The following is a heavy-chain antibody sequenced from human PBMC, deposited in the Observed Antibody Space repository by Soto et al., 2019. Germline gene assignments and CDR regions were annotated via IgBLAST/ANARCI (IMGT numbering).Heavy chain of an antibody. V-gene: IGHV4-38-2*01. J-gene: IGHJ3*02. Sequence: SETLSLTCVVSGHSINSAYYWGWIRQPPGKGLEWIGSMYHSGGNFYNPSLQSRVSMSMVTSKNHFSLKLRSATAADTAVYYCAAYDFSGAAAFDIWGRGTRVTVSS. D-gene: IGHD3-16*01. CDR1: GHSINSAYY. CDR3: AAYDFSGAAAFDI. CDR2: MYHSGGN.